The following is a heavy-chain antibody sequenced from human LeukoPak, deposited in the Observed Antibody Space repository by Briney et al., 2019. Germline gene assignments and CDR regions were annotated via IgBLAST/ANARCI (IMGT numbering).Heavy chain of an antibody. CDR1: GFTFGDYA. D-gene: IGHD3-10*01. CDR3: TRNAITMVRGYYYYYYMDV. CDR2: IRSKAYGGTT. V-gene: IGHV3-49*03. J-gene: IGHJ6*03. Sequence: GGSLRFSCTASGFTFGDYAMSWFRQAPGKGLEWVGFIRSKAYGGTTEYAASVKGRFTISRDDSKSIAYLQMNSLKTEDTSVYYCTRNAITMVRGYYYYYYMDVWGKGTTVTVSS.